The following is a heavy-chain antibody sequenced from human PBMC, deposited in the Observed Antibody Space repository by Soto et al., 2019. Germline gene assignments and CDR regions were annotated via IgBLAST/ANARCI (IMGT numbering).Heavy chain of an antibody. J-gene: IGHJ6*02. V-gene: IGHV1-18*01. Sequence: QVQLVQSRAEVKNPGASVKVSCKASGYSFTRYGIAWARQAPGQGLEWMGWINTYNGNTNYAQNLQGRVTLTTHTSTCTAYMELTSLRSNDTAIYYCAMVDVYVTPSPQDVWGQGTTVIVSS. CDR1: GYSFTRYG. CDR2: INTYNGNT. CDR3: AMVDVYVTPSPQDV. D-gene: IGHD3-16*01.